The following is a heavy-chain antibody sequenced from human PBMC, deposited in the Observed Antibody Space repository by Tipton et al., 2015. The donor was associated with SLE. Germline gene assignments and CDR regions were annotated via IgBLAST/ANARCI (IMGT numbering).Heavy chain of an antibody. Sequence: TLSLTCTVSGVSITSGTYYWSWIRQPAGKGLEWIGEINQSGSTNYNPSLKARVAISLDASKNQFSLNLNSVTAADTAVYYCARGVTGYYYYYGMDVWGHGTTVTVSS. CDR1: GVSITSGTYY. CDR3: ARGVTGYYYYYGMDV. J-gene: IGHJ6*02. D-gene: IGHD1-20*01. CDR2: INQSGST. V-gene: IGHV4-61*09.